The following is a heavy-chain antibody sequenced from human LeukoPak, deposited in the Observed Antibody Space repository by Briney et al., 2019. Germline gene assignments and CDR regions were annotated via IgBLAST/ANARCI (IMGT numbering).Heavy chain of an antibody. J-gene: IGHJ4*02. Sequence: GESLKISCKGSGYSFTSYWIGWVRQMPGKGLEWMGVIYPGDSDTTYSPSFQGQVSISADKSISTAYLQWSSLKASDTAMYYCARQGLHREQGPNDYWGQGTLVTVSS. D-gene: IGHD1-26*01. CDR2: IYPGDSDT. CDR3: ARQGLHREQGPNDY. CDR1: GYSFTSYW. V-gene: IGHV5-51*01.